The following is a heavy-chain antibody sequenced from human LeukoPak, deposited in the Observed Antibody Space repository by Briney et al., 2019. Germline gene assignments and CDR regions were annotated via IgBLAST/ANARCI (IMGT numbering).Heavy chain of an antibody. Sequence: GGSLRLSCAASGFTVSSNYMSWVRQAPGKGLEWVSVIYSGGSTYYADSVKGRFTISRDNSKNTLYLQMNSLRAEDTAVYYCAREVWELLYFDYWGQGTLVTVSS. V-gene: IGHV3-53*01. J-gene: IGHJ4*02. CDR2: IYSGGST. CDR3: AREVWELLYFDY. D-gene: IGHD1-26*01. CDR1: GFTVSSNY.